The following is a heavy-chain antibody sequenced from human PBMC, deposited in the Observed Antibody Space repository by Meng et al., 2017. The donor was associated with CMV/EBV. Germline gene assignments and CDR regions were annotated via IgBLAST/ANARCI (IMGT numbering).Heavy chain of an antibody. V-gene: IGHV3-33*06. CDR1: GFTISSYG. Sequence: YGAASGFTISSYGMHWVRQDPGKGLEWVAVIWYDGSNKYYADSVKGRFTISRDNSKNTLYLQMNSLRAEDTAVYYCAKGVGATAFDYWGQGTLVTVSS. D-gene: IGHD1-26*01. CDR3: AKGVGATAFDY. CDR2: IWYDGSNK. J-gene: IGHJ4*02.